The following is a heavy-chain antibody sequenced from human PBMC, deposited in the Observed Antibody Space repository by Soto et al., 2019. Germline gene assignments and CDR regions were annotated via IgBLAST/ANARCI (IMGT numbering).Heavy chain of an antibody. Sequence: ASVKVSCKASGYTFTSYGISWVRQAPGQGLEWMGGIIPIFGTANYAQKFQGRVTITADESTSTAYMELSSLRSEDTAVYYCARVPLDSGTQYGSYFDYWGQGTLVTAPQ. CDR3: ARVPLDSGTQYGSYFDY. J-gene: IGHJ4*02. CDR1: GYTFTSYG. D-gene: IGHD6-19*01. CDR2: IIPIFGTA. V-gene: IGHV1-69*13.